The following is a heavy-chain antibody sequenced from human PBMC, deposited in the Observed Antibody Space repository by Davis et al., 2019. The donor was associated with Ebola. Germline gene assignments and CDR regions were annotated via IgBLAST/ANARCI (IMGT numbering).Heavy chain of an antibody. CDR3: ARRLGSNSNFDT. V-gene: IGHV4-59*08. Sequence: SETLSLTCTVSGGSTSTYYCSRIRQPPGKGLEWIGYIYYTGSTNYNPSLKSRVAISLDTSKNQFSLGLIFVTAADTAVYYCARRLGSNSNFDTWGQGTLVTVSS. CDR2: IYYTGST. CDR1: GGSTSTYY. D-gene: IGHD4-23*01. J-gene: IGHJ4*02.